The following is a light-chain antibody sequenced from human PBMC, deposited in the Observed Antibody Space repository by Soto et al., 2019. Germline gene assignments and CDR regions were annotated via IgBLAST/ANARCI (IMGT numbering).Light chain of an antibody. V-gene: IGLV2-14*01. Sequence: QSALTQPASVSGSPGQSITISCTGTSGDIGSYTYVSWYQQYPGKAPKLLISEVTNRPSGVSNRFSGSSSGATVTLTISGVQAEDEADYYCQSSDSSGTYVVFGGGTKLTVL. CDR3: QSSDSSGTYVV. J-gene: IGLJ2*01. CDR2: EVT. CDR1: SGDIGSYTY.